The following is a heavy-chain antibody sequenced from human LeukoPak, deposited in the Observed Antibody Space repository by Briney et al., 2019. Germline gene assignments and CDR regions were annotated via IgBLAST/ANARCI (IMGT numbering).Heavy chain of an antibody. CDR1: GFSFSSFG. D-gene: IGHD2-15*01. J-gene: IGHJ6*02. V-gene: IGHV3-33*01. Sequence: GGSLRLSCAASGFSFSSFGIHWLRQAPGKGLEWVAIVWYDGSNKHYADSVKGRFTISRDNSKNTLYLQMNSLRAEDTAVYYCARDVVAATQTFSYGMDVWGQGTTVTVSS. CDR2: VWYDGSNK. CDR3: ARDVVAATQTFSYGMDV.